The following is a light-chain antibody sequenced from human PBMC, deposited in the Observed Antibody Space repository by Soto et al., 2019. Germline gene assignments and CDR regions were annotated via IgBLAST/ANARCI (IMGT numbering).Light chain of an antibody. J-gene: IGKJ1*01. CDR3: QQSFTTPWT. Sequence: DIQMTQSPSSLSASLGDRVTITCRPSESIRNELNWFQRRPGKAPRLLIYDTFTLQSGVPSRFSGSVSGTEFSLTISSLQAGDSAIYYCQQSFTTPWTFGQGTKVEI. V-gene: IGKV1-39*01. CDR1: ESIRNE. CDR2: DTF.